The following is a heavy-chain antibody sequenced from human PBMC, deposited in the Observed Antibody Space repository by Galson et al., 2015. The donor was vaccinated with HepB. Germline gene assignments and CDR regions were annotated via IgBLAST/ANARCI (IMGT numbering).Heavy chain of an antibody. J-gene: IGHJ4*02. CDR1: GFNFSDSP. CDR2: ISDEGMNK. D-gene: IGHD3-16*01. V-gene: IGHV3-30*04. Sequence: SLRLSCAASGFNFSDSPLHWVRQAPGKGLEWVAMISDEGMNKHYADSVRGRFTISRSNSKETLFLQMNTMRTEDTAVYYCAKGGTDKSLDYWGQGTLVAVSS. CDR3: AKGGTDKSLDY.